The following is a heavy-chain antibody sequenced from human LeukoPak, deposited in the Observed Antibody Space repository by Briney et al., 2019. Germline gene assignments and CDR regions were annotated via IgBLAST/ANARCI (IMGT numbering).Heavy chain of an antibody. CDR3: ARDSGFSGTQRGEY. Sequence: PGGSLRLSCAASGFTFSSYGMHWVRQAPGKGLEWVAFIRYDGSNNYYADSVKGRFTISRDNSKNTLYLQMNSLRVEDTAVYYCARDSGFSGTQRGEYWGQGTLVTVSS. CDR1: GFTFSSYG. CDR2: IRYDGSNN. D-gene: IGHD3/OR15-3a*01. J-gene: IGHJ4*02. V-gene: IGHV3-30*02.